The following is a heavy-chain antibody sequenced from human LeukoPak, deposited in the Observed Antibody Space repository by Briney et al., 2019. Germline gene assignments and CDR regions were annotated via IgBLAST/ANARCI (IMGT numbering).Heavy chain of an antibody. CDR1: GFTFSSYW. V-gene: IGHV3-7*01. D-gene: IGHD3-9*01. J-gene: IGHJ4*02. Sequence: PGGSLRLSCAASGFTFSSYWMSWVRQAPGKGLEWVANIKQDGSEKYYVDSVKGRFTISRDNAKNSLYLQMNSLRAEDTAVYYCARRSYDILTGYLGRLGPTGAVDYWGQGTLVTVSS. CDR2: IKQDGSEK. CDR3: ARRSYDILTGYLGRLGPTGAVDY.